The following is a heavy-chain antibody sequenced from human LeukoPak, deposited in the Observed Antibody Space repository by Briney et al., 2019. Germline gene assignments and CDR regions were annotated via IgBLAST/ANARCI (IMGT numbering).Heavy chain of an antibody. D-gene: IGHD5-18*01. J-gene: IGHJ4*02. Sequence: SETLSLTCTVSGGSVSSGNYYWSWIRQPPGKGLEWIGYIYYTGSTDYNPSLKSRVTISVDTSKNQFSLKLSSVTAADTAVYWCARDGVWLPGYWGQGTLVTVSS. V-gene: IGHV4-61*01. CDR3: ARDGVWLPGY. CDR2: IYYTGST. CDR1: GGSVSSGNYY.